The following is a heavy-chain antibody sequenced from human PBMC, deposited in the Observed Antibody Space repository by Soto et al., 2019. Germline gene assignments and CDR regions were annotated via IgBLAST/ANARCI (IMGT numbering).Heavy chain of an antibody. V-gene: IGHV4-4*02. Sequence: QVQLQESGPGLVKPSGTLSLTCAVSSGSISSSNWWRWVRQPPGKGLEWIGEIYHSGSTNYNPSLKSRVTISVDKSKNQFSLKLSSVTAADTAVYYCARAETANAERRVVGALDIGGQGTMVTVSS. CDR1: SGSISSSNW. CDR3: ARAETANAERRVVGALDI. J-gene: IGHJ3*02. D-gene: IGHD2-21*01. CDR2: IYHSGST.